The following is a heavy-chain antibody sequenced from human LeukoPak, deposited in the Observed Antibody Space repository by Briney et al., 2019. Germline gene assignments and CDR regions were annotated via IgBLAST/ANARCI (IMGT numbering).Heavy chain of an antibody. J-gene: IGHJ4*02. Sequence: ASVKVSCKASGYTFTGYYMHWVRQAPGQGLEWMGWINPNSGGTNYAQKFQGRVTMTRDTSISTAYMELSRLRSDDTAVYYCARVYNWDVGRDFDYWGQGTLVTVPS. CDR3: ARVYNWDVGRDFDY. D-gene: IGHD1-1*01. CDR2: INPNSGGT. CDR1: GYTFTGYY. V-gene: IGHV1-2*02.